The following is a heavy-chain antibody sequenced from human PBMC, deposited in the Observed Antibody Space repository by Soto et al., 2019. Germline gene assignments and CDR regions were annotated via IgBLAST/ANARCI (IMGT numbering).Heavy chain of an antibody. V-gene: IGHV4-31*03. J-gene: IGHJ4*02. CDR2: IYYSGST. CDR1: GGSISSGGYY. Sequence: SETLSLTCTVSGGSISSGGYYWSWIRQHPGKGLGWIGYIYYSGSTYYNPSLKSRVTISVDTSKNQFSLKLSSVTAADTAVYYCARFSRRRYYFDYWGQGTLVTVSS. CDR3: ARFSRRRYYFDY.